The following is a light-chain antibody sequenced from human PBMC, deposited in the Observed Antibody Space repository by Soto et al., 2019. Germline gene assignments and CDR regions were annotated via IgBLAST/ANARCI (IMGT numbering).Light chain of an antibody. V-gene: IGLV1-40*01. CDR2: GNS. CDR1: SSNIGAGYD. Sequence: QSVLTQPPSVSGAPGQRVTISSTGSSSNIGAGYDVHWYQQLPGTAPKLLIYGNSNRPSGVPDRFSGSKSGTSASLAITGLQAEDEADYYCQSHDSSLSGWVFGGGTKVTVL. CDR3: QSHDSSLSGWV. J-gene: IGLJ3*02.